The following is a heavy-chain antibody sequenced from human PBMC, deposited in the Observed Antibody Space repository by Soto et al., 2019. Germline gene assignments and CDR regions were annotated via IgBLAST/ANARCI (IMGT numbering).Heavy chain of an antibody. CDR2: ISYDGSNK. Sequence: QEQLVESGGGVVQPGRSLRLSCAASGLTFSRYGMHWVRQAPGKGLEWAAHISYDGSNKHYAESVKGRFTISRDSSKNTLYLQMNSLRAEDTAVYYCVKDTYYYVSSGYYIFDYWGQGTLVAVSS. V-gene: IGHV3-30*18. D-gene: IGHD3-22*01. CDR3: VKDTYYYVSSGYYIFDY. CDR1: GLTFSRYG. J-gene: IGHJ4*02.